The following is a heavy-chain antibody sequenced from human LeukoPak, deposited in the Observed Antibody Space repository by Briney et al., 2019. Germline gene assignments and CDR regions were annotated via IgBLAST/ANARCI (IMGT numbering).Heavy chain of an antibody. CDR2: IYYSGST. CDR1: GGSVSSGGYY. CDR3: ARDGSDSSGYKPFDY. J-gene: IGHJ4*02. Sequence: KPSETLSLTCTVFGGSVSSGGYYWSWICQHPGKGLEWIGYIYYSGSTYYNPSLKSRVTISVDTSKNQFSLKLSSVTAADTAVYYCARDGSDSSGYKPFDYWGQGTLVTVSS. D-gene: IGHD3-22*01. V-gene: IGHV4-31*03.